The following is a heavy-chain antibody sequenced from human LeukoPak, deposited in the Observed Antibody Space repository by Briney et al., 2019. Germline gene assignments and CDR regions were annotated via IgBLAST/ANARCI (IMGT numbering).Heavy chain of an antibody. CDR1: VGSFSGYY. CDR2: INHSGST. J-gene: IGHJ2*01. D-gene: IGHD2-15*01. Sequence: PSETLSLTCAVYVGSFSGYYWSWIRQPPGKGLEWIGEINHSGSTNYNPSLKSRVTISVDTSKNQFSLKLSSVTAADTAVYYCARGGRSLVAAQFDLWGRGTLVTVSS. CDR3: ARGGRSLVAAQFDL. V-gene: IGHV4-34*01.